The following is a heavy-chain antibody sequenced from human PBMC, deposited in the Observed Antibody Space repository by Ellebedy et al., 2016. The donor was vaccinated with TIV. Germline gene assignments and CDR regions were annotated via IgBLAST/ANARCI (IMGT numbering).Heavy chain of an antibody. J-gene: IGHJ4*02. V-gene: IGHV3-23*01. CDR1: GFTFSSYA. D-gene: IGHD2-21*02. CDR3: AKTRWGCGGDCYYFDY. CDR2: ISGSGGST. Sequence: GESLKISXAASGFTFSSYAMSWVRQAPGKGLEWVSAISGSGGSTYYADSVKGRFTISRDNSKNTLYLQMNSLRAEDTAVYYCAKTRWGCGGDCYYFDYWGQGTLVTVSS.